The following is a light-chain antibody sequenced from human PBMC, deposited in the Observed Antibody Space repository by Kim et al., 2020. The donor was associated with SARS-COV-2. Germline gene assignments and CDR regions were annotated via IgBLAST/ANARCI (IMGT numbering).Light chain of an antibody. CDR2: GNS. Sequence: QRVTISCTGSSPNIGAGYDVHWYQQLPGTAPKLLIYGNSNRPSGVPDRFSGSKSGTLASLAITGLQAEDEADYYCQSYDSSLSGYVFGTGTKVTVL. J-gene: IGLJ1*01. V-gene: IGLV1-40*01. CDR3: QSYDSSLSGYV. CDR1: SPNIGAGYD.